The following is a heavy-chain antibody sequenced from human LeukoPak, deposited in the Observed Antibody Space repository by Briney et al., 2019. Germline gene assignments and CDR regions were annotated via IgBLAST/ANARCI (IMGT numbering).Heavy chain of an antibody. CDR3: ARGRITMIVVVTAYFDY. Sequence: PSETLSLTCTVSGGSISSSSYYWGWIRQPPGKGLEWIGSIYYSGSTYYNPSLKSRVTISVDTSKNQFSLKLSSVTAADTAVYYCARGRITMIVVVTAYFDYWGQGTLVTVSS. CDR1: GGSISSSSYY. J-gene: IGHJ4*02. CDR2: IYYSGST. V-gene: IGHV4-39*07. D-gene: IGHD3-22*01.